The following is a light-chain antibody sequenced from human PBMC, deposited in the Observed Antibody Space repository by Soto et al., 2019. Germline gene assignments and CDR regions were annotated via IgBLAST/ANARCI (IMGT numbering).Light chain of an antibody. V-gene: IGLV2-8*01. J-gene: IGLJ2*01. CDR2: EVS. Sequence: QSVLTQPPSASGSRGQSVTISCTGTSSDVGGYNYVSWYQQHPGKAPKLMIYEVSKRPSGVPDRFSGSKSRNTASLTVSGLQAEDEADYYCSSYAGSNNFGVFGGGTKLTVL. CDR1: SSDVGGYNY. CDR3: SSYAGSNNFGV.